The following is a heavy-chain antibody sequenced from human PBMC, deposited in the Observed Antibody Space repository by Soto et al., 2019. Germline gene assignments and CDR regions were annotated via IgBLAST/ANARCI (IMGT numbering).Heavy chain of an antibody. CDR3: ATRLDEGCGWFES. J-gene: IGHJ5*01. D-gene: IGHD3-16*01. V-gene: IGHV5-10-1*01. CDR1: GYTFINYW. CDR2: IDPSDSSA. Sequence: GESLKISCLGSGYTFINYWITWVRHMPGKGLERMGTIDPSDSSAVYSPSFQGHITISVDKSINTAYLHWSSLRASDTAIYYCATRLDEGCGWFESWGQGTQVIVSS.